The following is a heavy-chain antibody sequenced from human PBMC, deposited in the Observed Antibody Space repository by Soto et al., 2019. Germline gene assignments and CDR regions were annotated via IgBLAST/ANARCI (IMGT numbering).Heavy chain of an antibody. CDR2: IIPLYGTV. J-gene: IGHJ4*02. CDR1: GGTFNNYG. V-gene: IGHV1-69*06. CDR3: ARVRVIRGTILSHFGL. D-gene: IGHD3-10*01. Sequence: QDHLAQSGAEVRQPGSSVTVSCKASGGTFNNYGISWVRQAPGQGLDWMGVIIPLYGTVTYAQKFQGRASITADKSTSTAYMDLSSLRSDDTAVYYCARVRVIRGTILSHFGLWGQGTLVTVSS.